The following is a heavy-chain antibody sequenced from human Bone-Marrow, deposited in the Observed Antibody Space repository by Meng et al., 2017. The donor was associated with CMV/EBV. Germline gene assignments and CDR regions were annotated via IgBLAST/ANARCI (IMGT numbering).Heavy chain of an antibody. CDR3: ARGAYCGGDCYPFAEYFQH. D-gene: IGHD2-21*01. Sequence: GGSLRLSCAASGFTFSSYGMHWVRQAPGKGLEWVAFIRYDGSNKYYADSVKGRFTISRDNSKNTLYLQMNSLRAEDTAVYYCARGAYCGGDCYPFAEYFQHWGQGTLVTVSS. J-gene: IGHJ1*01. V-gene: IGHV3-30*02. CDR1: GFTFSSYG. CDR2: IRYDGSNK.